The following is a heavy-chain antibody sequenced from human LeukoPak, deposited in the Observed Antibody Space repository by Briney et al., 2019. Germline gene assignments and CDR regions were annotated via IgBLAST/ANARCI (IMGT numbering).Heavy chain of an antibody. D-gene: IGHD3-3*01. CDR3: ARDTITIFGVVTLGPYGMDV. J-gene: IGHJ6*02. CDR2: IYSGGST. CDR1: GFTVSSNY. V-gene: IGHV3-53*01. Sequence: GGSLRLSCAASGFTVSSNYMSWVRQAPGKGLEWVSVIYSGGSTYYADSVKGRFTISRDNSKNTLYLQMNSLRAEDTAVYYCARDTITIFGVVTLGPYGMDVWGLGTTVAVSS.